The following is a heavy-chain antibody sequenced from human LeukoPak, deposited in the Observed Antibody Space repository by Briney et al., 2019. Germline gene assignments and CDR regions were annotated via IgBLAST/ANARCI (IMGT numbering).Heavy chain of an antibody. D-gene: IGHD3-16*01. CDR3: ARGLTCPDL. J-gene: IGHJ5*02. CDR2: IYSGGNT. V-gene: IGHV3-66*01. CDR1: GFTVNDNY. Sequence: GESLRPSCAASGFTVNDNYMNWVRQAPGQGLEWVSIIYSGGNTYYADSVKGRFTISRDNSKNTLYLQMDSLRAEDTAVYYCARGLTCPDLWGQGTLVTVSS.